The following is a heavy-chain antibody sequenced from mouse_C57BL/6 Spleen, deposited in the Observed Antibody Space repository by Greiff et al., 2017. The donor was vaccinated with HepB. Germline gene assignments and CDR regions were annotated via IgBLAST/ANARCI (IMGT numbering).Heavy chain of an antibody. D-gene: IGHD1-1*01. CDR1: GFTFSDYY. CDR2: INYDGSST. Sequence: EVHLVESEGGLVQPGRSMKLSCTASGFTFSDYYMAWVRQVPEKGLEWVANINYDGSSTYYLDSLKSRFIISRDNAKNILYLQMSSLKSEDTATYYCARGNYGSSFDYWGQGTTLTVSS. V-gene: IGHV5-16*01. J-gene: IGHJ2*01. CDR3: ARGNYGSSFDY.